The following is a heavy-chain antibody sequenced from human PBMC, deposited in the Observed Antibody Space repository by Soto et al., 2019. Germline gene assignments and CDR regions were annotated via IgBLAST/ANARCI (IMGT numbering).Heavy chain of an antibody. J-gene: IGHJ6*03. CDR3: ARVSSGYDRSAKYYYYMDV. Sequence: GGSLRLSCAASGFTFSSYWMHWVRQAPGKGLVWVSRINSDGSSTSYADSVKGRFTISRDNAKNTLYLQMNSLRAEDTAVYYCARVSSGYDRSAKYYYYMDVWGKGTTVTVSS. V-gene: IGHV3-74*01. CDR2: INSDGSST. CDR1: GFTFSSYW. D-gene: IGHD5-12*01.